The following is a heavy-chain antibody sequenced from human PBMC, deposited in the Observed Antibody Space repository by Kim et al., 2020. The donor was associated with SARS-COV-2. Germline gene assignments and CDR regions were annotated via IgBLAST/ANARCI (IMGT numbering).Heavy chain of an antibody. CDR1: RFTFPTYH. D-gene: IGHD3-9*01. CDR2: ISVSGTYI. CDR3: ARFDGTGLDV. J-gene: IGHJ6*02. Sequence: GGSLRLSCAASRFTFPTYHMNWVRQAPGKGLEWVSSISVSGTYIYYADSVRGRFTISRDNAKDSLSLQMNSLRAEDTGVYYCARFDGTGLDVWGQGSTV. V-gene: IGHV3-21*01.